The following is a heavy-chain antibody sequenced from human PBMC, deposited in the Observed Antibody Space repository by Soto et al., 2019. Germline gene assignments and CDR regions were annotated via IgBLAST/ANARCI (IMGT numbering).Heavy chain of an antibody. Sequence: PSETLSLTCTVSGGSISSYYWSWIRQPPGKGLEWIGYIYYSGSANYNPSLKSRVTISVDTSKNQFSLKLSSVTAADTAVYYCASSKTYYDILTGYSVQYYFDYWGQGTLVTVSS. V-gene: IGHV4-59*08. CDR1: GGSISSYY. D-gene: IGHD3-9*01. CDR2: IYYSGSA. CDR3: ASSKTYYDILTGYSVQYYFDY. J-gene: IGHJ4*02.